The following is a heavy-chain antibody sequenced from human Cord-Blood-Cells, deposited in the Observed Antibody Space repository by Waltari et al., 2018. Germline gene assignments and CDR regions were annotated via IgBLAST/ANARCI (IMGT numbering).Heavy chain of an antibody. CDR3: ARGRYNWNYVDY. Sequence: QVQLVQSGAEVKKPGASVKVSCRASGDTFTSCDTNGVRQATGQGLEWMGWMNPNSGNTGYAQKFQGRVTITRNTSISTAYMELSSLRSEDTAVYYCARGRYNWNYVDYWGQGTLVTVSS. J-gene: IGHJ4*02. CDR1: GDTFTSCD. CDR2: MNPNSGNT. D-gene: IGHD1-20*01. V-gene: IGHV1-8*03.